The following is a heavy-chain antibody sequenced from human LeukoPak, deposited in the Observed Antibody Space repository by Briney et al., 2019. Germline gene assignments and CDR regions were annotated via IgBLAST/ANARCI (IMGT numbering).Heavy chain of an antibody. CDR1: GFTFSSYA. Sequence: GGSLRLSCAASGFTFSSYAMSWVRQAPGKGLEWVSAISGSGGSTYYADSVKGRFTISRDNAKNTLHLQMNSLRAEDTAVYYCARGRGSSDYWGQGTLVTVSS. D-gene: IGHD6-6*01. J-gene: IGHJ4*02. CDR3: ARGRGSSDY. V-gene: IGHV3-23*01. CDR2: ISGSGGST.